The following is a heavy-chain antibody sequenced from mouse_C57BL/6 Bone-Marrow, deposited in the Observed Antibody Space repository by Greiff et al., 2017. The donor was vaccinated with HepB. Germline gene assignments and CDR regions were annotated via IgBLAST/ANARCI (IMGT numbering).Heavy chain of an antibody. Sequence: QVQLQQSGPELVKPGASVKISCKASGYSFTSYYIHWVKQRPGQGLEWIGWIYPGSGNTKYNEKFKGKATLTADTSSSTAYMQRSSLTSEDSAVYYCARSGYYYGSILDYWGQGTTLTVSS. CDR1: GYSFTSYY. D-gene: IGHD1-1*01. CDR2: IYPGSGNT. V-gene: IGHV1-66*01. CDR3: ARSGYYYGSILDY. J-gene: IGHJ2*01.